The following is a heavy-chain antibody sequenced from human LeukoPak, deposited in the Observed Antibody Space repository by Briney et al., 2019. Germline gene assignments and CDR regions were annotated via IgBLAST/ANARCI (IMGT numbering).Heavy chain of an antibody. CDR3: AKDLPPKWELPFDAFDI. D-gene: IGHD1-26*01. V-gene: IGHV3-30*18. Sequence: GGSLRLSCAASGFXFSSYGMHWVRQAPGKGLEWVALISYDGRNEYYADSLKGRFTISRDNSKNTLYLQMNSLRAEDTAVYYCAKDLPPKWELPFDAFDIWGQGTMVTVSS. CDR2: ISYDGRNE. CDR1: GFXFSSYG. J-gene: IGHJ3*02.